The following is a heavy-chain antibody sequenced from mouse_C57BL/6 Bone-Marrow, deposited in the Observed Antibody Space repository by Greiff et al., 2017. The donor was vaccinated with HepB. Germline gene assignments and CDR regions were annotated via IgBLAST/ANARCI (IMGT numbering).Heavy chain of an antibody. CDR3: VRAISAGHFDV. CDR2: IRSKSNNYAT. Sequence: EVHLVESGGGLVQPKGSLKLSCAASGFSFNTYAMNWVRQAPGKGLEWVARIRSKSNNYATYYADSVKDRFTISRDDSESMLYLQMNNLKTEDTAMYYCVRAISAGHFDVWGTGTTVTVSS. V-gene: IGHV10-1*01. CDR1: GFSFNTYA. J-gene: IGHJ1*03. D-gene: IGHD3-3*01.